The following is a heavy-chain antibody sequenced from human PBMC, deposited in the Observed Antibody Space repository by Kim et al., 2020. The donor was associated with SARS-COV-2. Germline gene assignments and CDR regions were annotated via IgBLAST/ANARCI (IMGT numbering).Heavy chain of an antibody. CDR2: ISGPSSTI. CDR1: GFTFSNYG. J-gene: IGHJ4*02. CDR3: TRDNGIAAWGN. V-gene: IGHV3-48*01. D-gene: IGHD2-8*01. Sequence: GGSLRLSCAASGFTFSNYGMNWVRQAPGKGLEWVSYISGPSSTIYYAVSVKGRFTISRDNARNSLYLQMDSLRVEDTAVYYCTRDNGIAAWGNWGQGTLVTVSS.